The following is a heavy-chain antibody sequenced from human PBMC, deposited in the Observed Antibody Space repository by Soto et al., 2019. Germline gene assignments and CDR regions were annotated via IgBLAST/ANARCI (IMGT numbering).Heavy chain of an antibody. V-gene: IGHV3-53*04. CDR3: ARVHPRYSGYVGYFDY. CDR1: GFTVSSNY. Sequence: EVQLVESGGGLVQPGGSLRLSCAASGFTVSSNYMSWVRQAPGKGLEWVSVIYSGGSTYYADSVKGRFTISRHNSKNTLYLQMNSLRAEDTAVYYCARVHPRYSGYVGYFDYWGQGTLVTVSS. D-gene: IGHD5-12*01. J-gene: IGHJ4*02. CDR2: IYSGGST.